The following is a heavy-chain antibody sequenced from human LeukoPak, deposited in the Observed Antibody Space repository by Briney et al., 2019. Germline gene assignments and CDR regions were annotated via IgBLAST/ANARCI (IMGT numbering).Heavy chain of an antibody. CDR2: TYSDGST. J-gene: IGHJ4*02. CDR3: AQELGYSSSPDLDY. V-gene: IGHV3-53*01. CDR1: GFTFSNYW. D-gene: IGHD6-13*01. Sequence: GGSLRLSCAASGFTFSNYWMSWVRQAPGKGLEWVSVTYSDGSTYYADSVKGRFTVSRDNSENTLYLQMNSLRVEDTAVYYCAQELGYSSSPDLDYWGQGTLVTVSS.